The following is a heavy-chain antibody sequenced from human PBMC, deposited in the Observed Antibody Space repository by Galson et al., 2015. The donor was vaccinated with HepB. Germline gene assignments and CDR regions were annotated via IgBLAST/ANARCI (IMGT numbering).Heavy chain of an antibody. CDR3: ARTRFTIYGVVIDVPYYYYMDV. CDR1: GGTFGSDA. D-gene: IGHD3-3*01. Sequence: SVKVSCKASGGTFGSDAISWVRQAPGQGLEWMGGIIPIFGTTNYAQNLQGRVRLTADESTSTAYMELSSLRSEDTAIYYCARTRFTIYGVVIDVPYYYYMDVWGKGTTVTVSS. CDR2: IIPIFGTT. V-gene: IGHV1-69*13. J-gene: IGHJ6*03.